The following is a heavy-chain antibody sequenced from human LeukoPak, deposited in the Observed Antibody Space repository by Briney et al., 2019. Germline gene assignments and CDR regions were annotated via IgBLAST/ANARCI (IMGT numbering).Heavy chain of an antibody. CDR1: GGSISSGSYY. V-gene: IGHV4-61*02. CDR2: IYTSGST. J-gene: IGHJ5*02. CDR3: ARGGSSWSNNWFDP. Sequence: SETLSLTCTVSGGSISSGSYYWSWIRQPAGKGLEWIGRIYTSGSTNYNPSLKSRVTISVDTSKHQFSLKLSSVTAADTAVYYCARGGSSWSNNWFDPWGQGTLVTVSS. D-gene: IGHD6-13*01.